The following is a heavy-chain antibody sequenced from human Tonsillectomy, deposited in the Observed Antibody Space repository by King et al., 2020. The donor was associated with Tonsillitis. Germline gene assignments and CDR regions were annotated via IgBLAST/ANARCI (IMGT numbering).Heavy chain of an antibody. CDR2: IYQSGST. Sequence: VQLQESGPGLVKPSETLSLSCAVSGYYISSGYYWGWIRQPPGKGLVWIGGIYQSGSTYYSPSLKSRVTISVDTSKNQFSLRLSSVTAADTAVYYCARDCSGWSGYYFDYWGQGTLVTVSS. V-gene: IGHV4-38-2*02. CDR1: GYYISSGYY. J-gene: IGHJ4*02. CDR3: ARDCSGWSGYYFDY. D-gene: IGHD6-19*01.